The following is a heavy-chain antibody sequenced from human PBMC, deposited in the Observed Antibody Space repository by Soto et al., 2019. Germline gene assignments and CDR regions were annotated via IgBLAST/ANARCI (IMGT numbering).Heavy chain of an antibody. CDR3: ARVLAARASRDFDY. J-gene: IGHJ4*02. D-gene: IGHD6-6*01. CDR1: SGSISTYY. Sequence: SETLSLTCTVSSGSISTYYWSWIRQPPGKGLEWIGYIYYTGSTNYNPSLKTRVAISMDTSKNQFSLNLSSVTAADTAVFYCARVLAARASRDFDYWGQGTLVTVSS. CDR2: IYYTGST. V-gene: IGHV4-59*12.